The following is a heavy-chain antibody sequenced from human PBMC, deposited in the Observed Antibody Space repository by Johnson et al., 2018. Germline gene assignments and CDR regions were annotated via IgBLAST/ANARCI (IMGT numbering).Heavy chain of an antibody. J-gene: IGHJ6*03. V-gene: IGHV3-30*18. CDR1: GFTFRRYG. CDR3: AKDFRYCSSITCFPYYYMDV. Sequence: QVQLVQSGGGVVQPGRSLRLSCAASGFTFRRYGMHWVRQAPGTGLEWVAVISYDGSNKYYADSVNGPFTISRDNSKDTRYLQMNSLRAEDTAVFYCAKDFRYCSSITCFPYYYMDVWGKGTTVTVSS. D-gene: IGHD2-2*01. CDR2: ISYDGSNK.